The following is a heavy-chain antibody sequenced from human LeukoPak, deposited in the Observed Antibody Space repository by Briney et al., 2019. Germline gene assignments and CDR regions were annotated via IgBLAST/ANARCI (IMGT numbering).Heavy chain of an antibody. CDR3: ARRGPPLVKEPPGVPPYWCYYYGMDV. J-gene: IGHJ6*02. V-gene: IGHV1-69*13. Sequence: GASVKVSCKASGGTFSSYAISWVRQAPGQGLEWMGGIIPIFGTANYAQKFQGRVTITADESTSTAYMELSSLRSEDTAVYYCARRGPPLVKEPPGVPPYWCYYYGMDVWGQGTTVTVSS. CDR1: GGTFSSYA. D-gene: IGHD2-15*01. CDR2: IIPIFGTA.